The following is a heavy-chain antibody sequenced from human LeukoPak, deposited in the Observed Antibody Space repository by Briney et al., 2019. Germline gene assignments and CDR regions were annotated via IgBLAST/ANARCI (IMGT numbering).Heavy chain of an antibody. J-gene: IGHJ1*01. CDR3: AKAEAREILRAVGLEEYLQY. CDR1: GFTFSSYG. CDR2: ISYDGSNK. D-gene: IGHD3-10*01. Sequence: GGSLRLSCAASGFTFSSYGMHWVRQAPGKGLEWVAVISYDGSNKYYADSVKGRFTISRDNSKNTLYLQMNSLIPDDTAVYFCAKAEAREILRAVGLEEYLQYWGQGTLVTVSS. V-gene: IGHV3-30*18.